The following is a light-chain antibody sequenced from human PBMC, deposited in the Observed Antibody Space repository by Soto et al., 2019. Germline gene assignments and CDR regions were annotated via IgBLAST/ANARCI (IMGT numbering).Light chain of an antibody. CDR1: QSVSSN. CDR2: GAS. V-gene: IGKV3D-15*01. CDR3: QQYKNWPPRT. J-gene: IGKJ1*01. Sequence: EIVMTQSPATLSASPGERATLSCRASQSVSSNLAWYHQKPGQAPRLLSYGASTRATGIPARFSGSGSGTEFTLTISSLQSEDFVVYYCQQYKNWPPRTFGQGTKVEIK.